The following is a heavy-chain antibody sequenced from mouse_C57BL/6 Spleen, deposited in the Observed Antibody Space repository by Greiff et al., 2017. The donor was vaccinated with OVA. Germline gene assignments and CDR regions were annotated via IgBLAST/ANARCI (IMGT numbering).Heavy chain of an antibody. CDR3: ARSVDYYGRVGHWYFDV. J-gene: IGHJ1*03. V-gene: IGHV1-26*01. D-gene: IGHD1-1*01. CDR2: INPNNGGT. Sequence: EVKLQQSGPELVKPGASVKISCKASGYTFTDYYMNWVKQSHGKSLEWIGDINPNNGGTIYNQKFKGKATLTVDKSSSTAYMELRSLTSEDSAVYYCARSVDYYGRVGHWYFDVWGTGTTVTVSS. CDR1: GYTFTDYY.